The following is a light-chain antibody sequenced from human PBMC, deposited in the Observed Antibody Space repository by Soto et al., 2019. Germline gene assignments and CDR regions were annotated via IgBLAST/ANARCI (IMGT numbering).Light chain of an antibody. Sequence: QSVLTKPASVSGSPGQSVAISCTGTSSDVGGYDFVSWYQHHPGKAPKLVIFDVNNRPSGVSNRFSGSKSGNTASLTISGLQAEDEAEYYCSSYTTRNTEVFGTGTKVTVL. CDR3: SSYTTRNTEV. CDR1: SSDVGGYDF. J-gene: IGLJ1*01. CDR2: DVN. V-gene: IGLV2-14*03.